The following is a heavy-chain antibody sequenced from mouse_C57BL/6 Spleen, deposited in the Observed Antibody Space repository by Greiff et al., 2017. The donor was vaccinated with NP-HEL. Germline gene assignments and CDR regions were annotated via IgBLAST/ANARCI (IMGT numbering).Heavy chain of an antibody. CDR3: ARKKGYDLYARDY. J-gene: IGHJ4*01. V-gene: IGHV1-55*01. Sequence: QVQLQQPGAELVKPGASVKMSCKASGYTFTSYWITWVQQRPGHGLEWIGDIYPGSGSTNYNEKFKSKATLTVDTSSSTAYMQLSSLTSEDSAVYCCARKKGYDLYARDYWGQGTTVTVSS. D-gene: IGHD2-2*01. CDR1: GYTFTSYW. CDR2: IYPGSGST.